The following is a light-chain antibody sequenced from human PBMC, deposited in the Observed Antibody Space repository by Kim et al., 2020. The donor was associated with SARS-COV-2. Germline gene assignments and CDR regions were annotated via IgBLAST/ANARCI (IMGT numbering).Light chain of an antibody. V-gene: IGLV10-54*04. Sequence: TATLTCTGNSNSIANHAAAWQQQHQGHPPTPLIYRNNDRPSGVSESFSASRSGNTASLTITGLQPKDEADYDCSAWDSGITAWVFGGGTQLTVL. CDR1: SNSIANHA. CDR2: RNN. CDR3: SAWDSGITAWV. J-gene: IGLJ3*02.